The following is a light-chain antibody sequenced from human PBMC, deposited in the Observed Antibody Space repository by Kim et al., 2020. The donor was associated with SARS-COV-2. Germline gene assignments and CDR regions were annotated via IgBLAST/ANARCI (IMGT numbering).Light chain of an antibody. V-gene: IGLV1-44*01. CDR3: AAWDDNLNGVG. Sequence: GPGVTISCSGSFSNVGRNTVNWYHQLPGTAPTLLIFGYNQRPSGVPDRFYGSKSGTSASLAISGLQSEDEADYYCAAWDDNLNGVGFGGGTQLTVL. CDR1: FSNVGRNT. J-gene: IGLJ2*01. CDR2: GYN.